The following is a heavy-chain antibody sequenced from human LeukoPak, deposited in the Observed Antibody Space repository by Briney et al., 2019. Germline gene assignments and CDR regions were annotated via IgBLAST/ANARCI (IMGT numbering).Heavy chain of an antibody. V-gene: IGHV4-30-2*01. CDR1: GGSISSGGYY. CDR3: VKDEADLSNWFDP. J-gene: IGHJ5*02. Sequence: SETLSLTCTVSGGSISSGGYYWSWIRQPPGKGLEWIGYIYHSGSTYYNPSLKSRVTISVDTSKNQFSLRLNSVTAADTAVYYCVKDEADLSNWFDPWGQGTLVTVSS. CDR2: IYHSGST.